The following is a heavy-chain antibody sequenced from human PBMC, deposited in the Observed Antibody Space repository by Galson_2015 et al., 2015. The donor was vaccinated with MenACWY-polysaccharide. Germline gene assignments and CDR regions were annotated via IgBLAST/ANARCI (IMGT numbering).Heavy chain of an antibody. D-gene: IGHD1-26*01. V-gene: IGHV3-7*01. CDR3: ARDKAVGATHFDH. CDR1: GFTFNNYW. J-gene: IGHJ4*02. Sequence: SLRLSCAASGFTFNNYWMSWVRQAPGKEPEWVANIRQDGSEIYYVDSVKGRFTISRDNAKDSLFLQMNSLRAEDTAVYYCARDKAVGATHFDHWGRGTLVTVSS. CDR2: IRQDGSEI.